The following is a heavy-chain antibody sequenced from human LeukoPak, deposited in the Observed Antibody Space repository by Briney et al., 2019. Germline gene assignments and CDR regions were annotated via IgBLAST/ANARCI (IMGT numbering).Heavy chain of an antibody. J-gene: IGHJ4*02. V-gene: IGHV1-2*02. CDR1: GHTFTGYY. Sequence: GASVKVSCKASGHTFTGYYMHWVRQAPGQGLEWMGWINPNSGGTNYAQKFQGRVTMTRDTSISTAYMERSRLRSDDTAVYYCASQNDVVVVAATGSFDYWGQGTLVTVSS. CDR3: ASQNDVVVVAATGSFDY. CDR2: INPNSGGT. D-gene: IGHD2-15*01.